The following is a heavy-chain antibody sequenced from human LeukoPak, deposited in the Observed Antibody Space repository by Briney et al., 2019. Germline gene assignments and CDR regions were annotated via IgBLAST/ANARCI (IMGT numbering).Heavy chain of an antibody. Sequence: LSLTCPVSGGSIISYYWSWIRQPPGKGLEWIGYIYYSGSTNYNPSLKSRVTISVDTSKNQFSLKLSSVTAADTAVYYCARDSCSGGSCYHDYWGQGTLVTVSS. V-gene: IGHV4-59*12. J-gene: IGHJ4*02. CDR3: ARDSCSGGSCYHDY. CDR2: IYYSGST. D-gene: IGHD2-15*01. CDR1: GGSIISYY.